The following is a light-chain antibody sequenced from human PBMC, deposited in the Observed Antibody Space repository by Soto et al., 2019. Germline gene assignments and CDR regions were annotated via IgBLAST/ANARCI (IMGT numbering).Light chain of an antibody. J-gene: IGKJ4*01. CDR1: QSVPSTY. CDR2: GTS. CDR3: QQSGNWPS. Sequence: VLSQSPGILSLSPVERATVSFRASQSVPSTYFAWYQQKSGQPPRLLISGTSNRATGIPDRFSGSGSGTDFTLTISSLEPEDFAVYYCQQSGNWPSFGGGTKVDI. V-gene: IGKV3D-20*02.